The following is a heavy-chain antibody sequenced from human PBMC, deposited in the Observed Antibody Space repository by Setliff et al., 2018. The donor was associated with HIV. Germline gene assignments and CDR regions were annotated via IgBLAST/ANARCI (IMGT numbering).Heavy chain of an antibody. V-gene: IGHV4-34*01. CDR3: ARDWELDYFDY. J-gene: IGHJ4*02. D-gene: IGHD1-1*01. CDR1: GGSFSGYY. Sequence: PSETLSLTCAVYGGSFSGYYWSWIRQPPGKGLEWIGEINHSGSTNYNPSLKSRVTISVDTSKNQFSLKLSSVTAADTAVYYCARDWELDYFDYWGQGILVTVSS. CDR2: INHSGST.